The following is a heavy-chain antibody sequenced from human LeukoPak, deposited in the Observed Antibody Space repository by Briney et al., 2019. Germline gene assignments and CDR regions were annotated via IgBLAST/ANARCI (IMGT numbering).Heavy chain of an antibody. CDR1: GGSFSGYF. Sequence: SETLSLTCGVYGGSFSGYFWSWVRQPPGKGLEWIGYIYYSGSTYYNPSLKSRVTISVDTSKNQFSLKLSSVTAADTAVYYCARETPSLAFDIWGQGTMVTVSS. J-gene: IGHJ3*02. CDR2: IYYSGST. V-gene: IGHV4-34*09. CDR3: ARETPSLAFDI.